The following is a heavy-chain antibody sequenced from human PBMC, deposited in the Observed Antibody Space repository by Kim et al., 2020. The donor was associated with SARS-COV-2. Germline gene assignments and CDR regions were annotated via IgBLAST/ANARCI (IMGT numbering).Heavy chain of an antibody. V-gene: IGHV3-23*01. D-gene: IGHD3-3*01. CDR1: GFTFSSSA. CDR3: SYTDFAGWSVASRGSFDV. J-gene: IGHJ3*01. CDR2: ISGNAGSS. Sequence: GGSLRLSCAASGFTFSSSAMRWVRQAPGKGLEWVSPISGNAGSSYYADSVSGRFTISISNSKSTQSLQLQIIRPETTDASYYSYTDFAGWSVASRGSFDV.